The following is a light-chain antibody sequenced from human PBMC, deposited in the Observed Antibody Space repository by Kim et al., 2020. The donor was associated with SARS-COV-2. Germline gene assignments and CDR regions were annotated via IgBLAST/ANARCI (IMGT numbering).Light chain of an antibody. CDR3: QQYDKVPLT. J-gene: IGKJ4*01. CDR2: GAS. V-gene: IGKV3D-15*01. Sequence: IVMTQSPVTLSISPGDRVTLSCRAGQTVSSNLAWYQQKPGQAPSLLIHGASSRATGIPPRFSGSGSGTDFSLSISSLQPEDVAVYYCQQYDKVPLTFGGGTKVDIK. CDR1: QTVSSN.